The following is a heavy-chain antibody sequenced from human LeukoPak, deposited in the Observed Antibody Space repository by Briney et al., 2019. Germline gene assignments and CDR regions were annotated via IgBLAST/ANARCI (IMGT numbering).Heavy chain of an antibody. CDR2: ISSSSSTI. CDR3: ARVGYYDSSGYRAFDI. J-gene: IGHJ3*02. V-gene: IGHV3-48*04. Sequence: GGSLRLSCAASGFTFSSYSMNWVRQAPGKGLEWVSHISSSSSTIYYADSVKGRFTISRDNAKNSLYLQMNSLRAEDTAVYYCARVGYYDSSGYRAFDIWGQGTMVTVSS. CDR1: GFTFSSYS. D-gene: IGHD3-22*01.